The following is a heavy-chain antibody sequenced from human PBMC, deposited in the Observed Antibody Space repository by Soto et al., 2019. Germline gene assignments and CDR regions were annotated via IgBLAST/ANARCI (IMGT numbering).Heavy chain of an antibody. CDR2: ISYDGSNK. Sequence: GGSLRLSCAASGFTFSSYAMHWVRQAPGKGLEWVAVISYDGSNKYYADSVKGRFTISRDNPKNTLYLQMNSLRAQDTAVYYCASAGPRNVLVTATANHYWGQGTLVTVSS. D-gene: IGHD2-15*01. J-gene: IGHJ4*02. CDR1: GFTFSSYA. CDR3: ASAGPRNVLVTATANHY. V-gene: IGHV3-30-3*01.